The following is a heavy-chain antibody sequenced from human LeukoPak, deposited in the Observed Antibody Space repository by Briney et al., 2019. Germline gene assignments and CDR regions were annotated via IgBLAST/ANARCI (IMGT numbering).Heavy chain of an antibody. V-gene: IGHV3-7*04. J-gene: IGHJ4*02. D-gene: IGHD3/OR15-3a*01. CDR1: GFTFSNYW. CDR3: ARGDDFSGDY. CDR2: IHQDGNEK. Sequence: GGSLRLSCAASGFTFSNYWMSWVRQAPGKGLEWVTNIHQDGNEKYYVDSVKGRFTISRDNAKNSLHLQMDSLRVEGTAVYYCARGDDFSGDYWGQGTLVTVSS.